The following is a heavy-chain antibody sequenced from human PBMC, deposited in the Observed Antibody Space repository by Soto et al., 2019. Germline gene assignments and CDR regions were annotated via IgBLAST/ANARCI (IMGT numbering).Heavy chain of an antibody. CDR1: GGTFSSYA. J-gene: IGHJ5*02. D-gene: IGHD3-10*01. CDR2: IIPIFGTA. V-gene: IGHV1-69*13. Sequence: GASVKVSCKASGGTFSSYAISWVRQAPGQGLEWMGGIIPIFGTANYAQKFQGRVTITADESTSTAYMELSSLRSEDTAVYYCARDPVYSRLHSGSSWFDPWGREPWSPSPQ. CDR3: ARDPVYSRLHSGSSWFDP.